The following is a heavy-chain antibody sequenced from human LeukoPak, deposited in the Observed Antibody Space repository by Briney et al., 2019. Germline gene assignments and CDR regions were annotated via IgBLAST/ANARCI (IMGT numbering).Heavy chain of an antibody. D-gene: IGHD4-17*01. V-gene: IGHV3-15*01. J-gene: IGHJ4*02. Sequence: KPGGSLRLSCAASGFTFSNAWMSWVRQAPGKGLEWVGRIKSKTDGGTKDYAAPVKGRVTISRDDSKNTLYLQMNSLKTEDTAVYYCTTEADGDYFDYWGQGTLVTVSS. CDR1: GFTFSNAW. CDR2: IKSKTDGGTK. CDR3: TTEADGDYFDY.